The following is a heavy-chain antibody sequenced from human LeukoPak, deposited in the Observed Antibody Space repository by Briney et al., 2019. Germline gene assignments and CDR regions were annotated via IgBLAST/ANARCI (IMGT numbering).Heavy chain of an antibody. J-gene: IGHJ6*03. Sequence: PSETLSLTCAVYGGSFSGYYWSWIRQPPGKGLEWIGEINHSGSTNYNPSLKSRVTISVDTSKNQFSLKLSSVTAADTAVYYCARQKRITMVRGVTKASYYMDVWGKGTTVTISS. CDR2: INHSGST. CDR3: ARQKRITMVRGVTKASYYMDV. CDR1: GGSFSGYY. V-gene: IGHV4-34*01. D-gene: IGHD3-10*01.